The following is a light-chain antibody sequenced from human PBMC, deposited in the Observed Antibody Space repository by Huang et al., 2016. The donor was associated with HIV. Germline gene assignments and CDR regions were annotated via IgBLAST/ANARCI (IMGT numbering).Light chain of an antibody. J-gene: IGKJ3*01. CDR1: QSVLYSSKNKNY. V-gene: IGKV4-1*01. CDR3: QQYYTTPPI. CDR2: WAS. Sequence: DIVMTQSPDSLAVSLGARATINCKSSQSVLYSSKNKNYLAWYQQKPGQPPKLLIYWASTRESGVPDRFSGSGSGTDFTLTISSLQAEDVAVYHCQQYYTTPPIFGPGTKVDIK.